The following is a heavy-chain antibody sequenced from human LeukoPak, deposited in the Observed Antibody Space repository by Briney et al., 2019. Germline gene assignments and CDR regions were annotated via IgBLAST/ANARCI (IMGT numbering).Heavy chain of an antibody. V-gene: IGHV3-7*01. CDR2: IKQDGSEK. CDR1: GFTFSRYW. J-gene: IGHJ6*03. Sequence: GGSLRLSCAASGFTFSRYWMSWVRQAPGKGLEWVANIKQDGSEKYYVDSVKGRFTLSRDNAKNSLYLQMNSLRAEDTAVYYCASSSPVRGSDYYMDVWGKGTTVTVSS. D-gene: IGHD3-10*01. CDR3: ASSSPVRGSDYYMDV.